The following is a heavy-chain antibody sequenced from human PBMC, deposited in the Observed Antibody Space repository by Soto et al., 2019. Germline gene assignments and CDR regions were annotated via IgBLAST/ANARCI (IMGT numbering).Heavy chain of an antibody. CDR2: IAQDGSEE. Sequence: EVQLVESGGGVVQPGGSLRLSCAASGFTFYSYWMSWVRQAPGRGLESVANIAQDGSEEYYVDSVKGRFTIARDNVRNSLYLQMSSLRAEDTAMFFCATANRGLSPTYWGQGTLVTVSS. D-gene: IGHD2-8*01. CDR1: GFTFYSYW. V-gene: IGHV3-7*01. CDR3: ATANRGLSPTY. J-gene: IGHJ4*02.